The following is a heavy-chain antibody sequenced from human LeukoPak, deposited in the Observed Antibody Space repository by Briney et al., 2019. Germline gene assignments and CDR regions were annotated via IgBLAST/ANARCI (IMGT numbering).Heavy chain of an antibody. CDR1: DGSISGYY. V-gene: IGHV4-4*07. CDR3: ARDRRSATVHNYFYYYMDV. D-gene: IGHD5-24*01. J-gene: IGHJ6*03. Sequence: KPSETLSLPCPLPDGSISGYYWSWVRPPAGKGLEWIGRIDASGSSNYNPSLRSRVSLSIDTSRDQFSLTLTSVTAADTALYFCARDRRSATVHNYFYYYMDVWGKGTTVTVSS. CDR2: IDASGSS.